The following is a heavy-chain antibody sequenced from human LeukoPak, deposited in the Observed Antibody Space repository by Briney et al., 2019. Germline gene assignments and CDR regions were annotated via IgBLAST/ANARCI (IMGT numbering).Heavy chain of an antibody. CDR1: GFTFDDYA. V-gene: IGHV3-9*01. CDR2: ISWNSGSI. Sequence: GRSLRLSCAASGFTFDDYAMHWVRQAPGKGLEWVSGISWNSGSIGYADSVKGRFTISRDNAKNSLYLQMNSLRAEDTALYYCAKDDNYDSSRSTFDYWGQGTLVTVSS. CDR3: AKDDNYDSSRSTFDY. J-gene: IGHJ4*02. D-gene: IGHD3-22*01.